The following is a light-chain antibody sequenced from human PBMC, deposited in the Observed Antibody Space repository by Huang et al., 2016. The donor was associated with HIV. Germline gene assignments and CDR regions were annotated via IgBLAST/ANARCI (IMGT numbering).Light chain of an antibody. CDR1: QSVDSW. CDR2: HSS. V-gene: IGKV1-5*03. CDR3: QQYSTFPMYT. J-gene: IGKJ2*01. Sequence: DIQITQSPPTLSTSVGDRVNINCRAGQSVDSWVAWYQQKPGKAPKLLIYHSSLLASGAPSRFSGSGSEPEFTLTIADLQPDDSATYYCQQYSTFPMYTFAQGTKLEI.